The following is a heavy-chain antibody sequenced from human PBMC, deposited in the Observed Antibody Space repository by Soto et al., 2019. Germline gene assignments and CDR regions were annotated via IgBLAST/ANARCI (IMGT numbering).Heavy chain of an antibody. CDR3: ARDRMYLVGVAGTGFHFHY. CDR2: ISAYNGNT. CDR1: GYTFTSYG. Sequence: QVQLVQSGAEVKKPGASVKVSCKASGYTFTSYGISWVRQAPGQGLEWMGWISAYNGNTNYAQKLQGRVTMTTDTSTSTADMELRSLRSDDTAVYYCARDRMYLVGVAGTGFHFHYWGQGTLVTVSS. D-gene: IGHD6-19*01. J-gene: IGHJ4*02. V-gene: IGHV1-18*01.